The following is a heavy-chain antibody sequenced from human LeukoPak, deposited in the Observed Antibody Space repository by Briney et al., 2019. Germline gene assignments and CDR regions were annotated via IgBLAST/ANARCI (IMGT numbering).Heavy chain of an antibody. V-gene: IGHV4-34*01. D-gene: IGHD6-19*01. Sequence: SETLSLTCAVYGGSFSGYYWSWIRQPPGKGLEWIGEINHSGSTNYNPSLKSRVTISVDTSKNQFSLKLSSVTAADTAVYYCARGGGWSPYFFDSWGQGTLVTVSS. CDR1: GGSFSGYY. J-gene: IGHJ4*02. CDR3: ARGGGWSPYFFDS. CDR2: INHSGST.